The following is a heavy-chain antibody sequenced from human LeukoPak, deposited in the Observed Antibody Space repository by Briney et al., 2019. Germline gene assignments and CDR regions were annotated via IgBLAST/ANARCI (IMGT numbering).Heavy chain of an antibody. D-gene: IGHD3-9*01. V-gene: IGHV3-7*01. Sequence: GGSLRLSCAASGFTFSSYWMSWVRQAPGKGLEWVANIKQDGSEKYYVDSVKGRFTISRDNAKNSLYLQMNSLRAEDTAVYYCARRGITILLGGFDPWGQGTLVTVSS. CDR1: GFTFSSYW. CDR3: ARRGITILLGGFDP. CDR2: IKQDGSEK. J-gene: IGHJ5*02.